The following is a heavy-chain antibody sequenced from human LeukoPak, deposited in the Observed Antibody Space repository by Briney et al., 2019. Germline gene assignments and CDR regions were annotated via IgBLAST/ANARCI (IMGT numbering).Heavy chain of an antibody. CDR2: IYPGDSDT. Sequence: NLGESLKISCKGSGYSFTSYWIGWVRQMPGKGLEWMGIIYPGDSDTRYSPSFQGQVTISADKSISTAYLQWSSLKASDTAMYYCARIAAAGISALHFDYWGQGTLVTVSS. V-gene: IGHV5-51*01. D-gene: IGHD6-13*01. CDR1: GYSFTSYW. CDR3: ARIAAAGISALHFDY. J-gene: IGHJ4*02.